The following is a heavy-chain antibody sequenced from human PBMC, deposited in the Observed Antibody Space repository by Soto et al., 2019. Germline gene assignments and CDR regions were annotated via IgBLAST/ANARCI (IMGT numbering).Heavy chain of an antibody. J-gene: IGHJ3*01. D-gene: IGHD2-2*01. CDR2: INGDGSST. CDR3: ARAQLLPDDDSDA. CDR1: GFTFSNFW. Sequence: GGAVRLSCAASGFTFSNFWMHWVRQAPGKGPVWVSRINGDGSSTSHADSVKGRFTISRDNAENTLFLQMSGLRAEDTAVYYCARAQLLPDDDSDARGRATVVTVSS. V-gene: IGHV3-74*01.